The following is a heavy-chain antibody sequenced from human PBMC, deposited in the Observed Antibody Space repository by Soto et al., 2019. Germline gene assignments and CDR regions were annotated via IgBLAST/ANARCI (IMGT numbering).Heavy chain of an antibody. CDR3: AKGAQGYCTNGVCYGGMDV. CDR2: ISGSGGST. CDR1: GFTFSSYA. J-gene: IGHJ6*02. V-gene: IGHV3-23*01. Sequence: GGSLRLSCAASGFTFSSYAMSWVRQAPGKGLEWVSAISGSGGSTYYADSVKGRFTISRDNSKNTLYLQMNSLRAEDTAVYYCAKGAQGYCTNGVCYGGMDVWGQGTTVTVSS. D-gene: IGHD2-8*01.